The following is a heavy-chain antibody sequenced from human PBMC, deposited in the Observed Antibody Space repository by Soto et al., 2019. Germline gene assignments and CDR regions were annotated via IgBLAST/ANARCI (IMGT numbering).Heavy chain of an antibody. CDR2: TNGNLGTG. CDR1: GGTFSSYP. CDR3: ARRDSHGFFRYFDN. D-gene: IGHD3-10*01. J-gene: IGHJ4*02. V-gene: IGHV1-69*06. Sequence: QVQLVQSGAEVKRPGSSVKVSCKASGGTFSSYPISWVRQAPGQGLEWMGGTNGNLGTGNYAQKFQGRLPITTDISATTAYMELSSLTSEDTAVYYCARRDSHGFFRYFDNGGKGTLVTVSS.